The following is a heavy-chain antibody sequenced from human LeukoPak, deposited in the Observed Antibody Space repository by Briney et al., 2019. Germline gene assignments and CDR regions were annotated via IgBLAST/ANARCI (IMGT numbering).Heavy chain of an antibody. V-gene: IGHV1-24*01. CDR3: ATARLWFGEGLGWFDP. Sequence: ASVKVSCKVSGYTLTELSMHWVRQAPGKGLEWMGGFDPEDGETIYAQKFQGRVTMTEDTSTDTAYMELSSLRSEDTAVYYCATARLWFGEGLGWFDPWGQGTLVTVSP. CDR2: FDPEDGET. J-gene: IGHJ5*02. CDR1: GYTLTELS. D-gene: IGHD3-10*01.